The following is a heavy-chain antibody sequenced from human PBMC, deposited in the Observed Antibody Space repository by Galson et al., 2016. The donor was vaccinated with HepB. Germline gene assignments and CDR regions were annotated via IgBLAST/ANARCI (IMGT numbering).Heavy chain of an antibody. CDR3: TTWRGATVRKVVPRSDY. CDR1: GFTFKSAW. Sequence: SLRLSCAASGFTFKSAWMNWVRQTPGKGLEWVGRIKTIAEGGTTDYAAPVKGRFTISRDDSENTAYLQMNSLKTEDSAVYYCTTWRGATVRKVVPRSDYWGQGTLVTVSS. J-gene: IGHJ4*02. D-gene: IGHD3-10*01. V-gene: IGHV3-15*07. CDR2: IKTIAEGGTT.